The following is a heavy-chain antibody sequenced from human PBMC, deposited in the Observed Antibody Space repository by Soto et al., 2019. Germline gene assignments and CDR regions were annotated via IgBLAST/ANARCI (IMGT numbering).Heavy chain of an antibody. CDR2: ITNDGTDT. CDR3: ARGVQGSRYFGL. CDR1: GYVFSSYW. Sequence: EVQLVDSGGGLVQPGGSLRLSCAASGYVFSSYWMHWVRQVPGKGPVWVSRITNDGTDTSYADFVNGRFTISRDNAKSTLDLQMNGLSVEDTAVSYGARGVQGSRYFGLWGRGTLVTVSS. J-gene: IGHJ2*01. V-gene: IGHV3-74*01.